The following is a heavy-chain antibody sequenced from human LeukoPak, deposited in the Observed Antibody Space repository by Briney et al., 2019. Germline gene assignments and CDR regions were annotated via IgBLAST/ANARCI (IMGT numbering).Heavy chain of an antibody. Sequence: GGSLRLSCSASGFTFSSYAMHWVRQAPGKGLEYVSVVSSNGGSTYYADSVKGRFTISRDNSKNTLYLQMSSLRAEDTAVYYCVRRRTTVIDYWGQGTLVTVSS. D-gene: IGHD4-17*01. V-gene: IGHV3-64D*06. J-gene: IGHJ4*02. CDR1: GFTFSSYA. CDR2: VSSNGGST. CDR3: VRRRTTVIDY.